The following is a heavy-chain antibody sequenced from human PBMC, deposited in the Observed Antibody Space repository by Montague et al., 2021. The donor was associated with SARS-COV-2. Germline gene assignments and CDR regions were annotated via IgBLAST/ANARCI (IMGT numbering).Heavy chain of an antibody. D-gene: IGHD6-13*01. V-gene: IGHV4-4*02. CDR2: IYHSGST. Sequence: SETLSLTCAVSGGSISSGNWWSWVRQPPGKGLEWVGEIYHSGSTNYNPSLKSRVTISLDKSKNQFSRNLSSATAADTAVYYCARFFSSWTDWGQGTLVTVSS. CDR1: GGSISSGNW. CDR3: ARFFSSWTD. J-gene: IGHJ4*02.